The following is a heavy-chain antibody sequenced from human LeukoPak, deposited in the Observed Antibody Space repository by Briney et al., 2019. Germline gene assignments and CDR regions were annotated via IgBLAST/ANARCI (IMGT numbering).Heavy chain of an antibody. CDR1: GFTFSNAW. CDR2: ISGSGGST. D-gene: IGHD6-19*01. J-gene: IGHJ5*02. CDR3: AKESGGIAVAGDNWFDP. Sequence: GGSLRLSCAASGFTFSNAWMSWVRQAPGKGLEWVSAISGSGGSTYYADSVKGRFTISRDNSKNTLYLQMNSLRAEDTAVYYCAKESGGIAVAGDNWFDPWGQGTLVTVSS. V-gene: IGHV3-23*01.